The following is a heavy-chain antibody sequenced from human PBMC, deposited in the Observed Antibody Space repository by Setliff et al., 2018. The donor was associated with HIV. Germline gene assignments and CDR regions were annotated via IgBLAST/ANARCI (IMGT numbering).Heavy chain of an antibody. V-gene: IGHV4-4*09. CDR1: GGSVSDSNVY. Sequence: SETLSLTCSVSGGSVSDSNVYWNWIRQPPGRGLEWIGFIFASGTTKYNPSLQSRVTMSIDTSKNQFSLKLTSVTAADTAVYYCARRIDDSGSFPDKNWFDTWGQGSLVTVSS. CDR3: ARRIDDSGSFPDKNWFDT. CDR2: IFASGTT. D-gene: IGHD3-10*01. J-gene: IGHJ5*02.